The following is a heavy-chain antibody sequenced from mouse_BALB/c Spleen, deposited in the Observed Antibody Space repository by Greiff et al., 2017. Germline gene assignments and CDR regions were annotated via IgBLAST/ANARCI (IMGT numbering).Heavy chain of an antibody. V-gene: IGHV3-2*02. CDR1: GYSITSDYA. CDR2: ISYSGST. Sequence: EVQLVESGPGLVKPSQSLSLTCTVTGYSITSDYAWTWIRQFPGNKLEWMGYISYSGSTSYNPSLKSRISITRDTSKNQFFLQLNSVTTEDTATYYCARKEVGWLLFAYWGQGTLVTVAA. D-gene: IGHD2-3*01. J-gene: IGHJ3*01. CDR3: ARKEVGWLLFAY.